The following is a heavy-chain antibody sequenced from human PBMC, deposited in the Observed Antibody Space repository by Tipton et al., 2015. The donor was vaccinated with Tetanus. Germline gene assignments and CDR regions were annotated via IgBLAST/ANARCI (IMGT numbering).Heavy chain of an antibody. V-gene: IGHV4-61*08. CDR1: GASFSSGDYY. CDR2: ISSSGST. Sequence: TLSLTCTVSGASFSSGDYYWSWIRQPPGKGLEWLAYISSSGSTNSDYFLKSRITISRDTSKNQYSLSLSSVTAADTAVYFCARANYDFSMKGPFDSWGQGILVVVSA. J-gene: IGHJ4*02. D-gene: IGHD3-3*01. CDR3: ARANYDFSMKGPFDS.